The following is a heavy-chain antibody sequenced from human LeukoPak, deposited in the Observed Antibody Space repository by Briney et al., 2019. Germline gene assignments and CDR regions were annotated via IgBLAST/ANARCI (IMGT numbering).Heavy chain of an antibody. D-gene: IGHD5-12*01. J-gene: IGHJ4*02. CDR1: GGSFSGYY. V-gene: IGHV4-34*01. CDR2: INHSGST. CDR3: ARAQDTVATDY. Sequence: SETLSLTCAVYGGSFSGYYWSWIRQPPGKGLEWIGEINHSGSTNYNPSLKSRVTISVDTSKNQFSLKLSSVTAADTAVYYCARAQDTVATDYWGQGTLVTVYS.